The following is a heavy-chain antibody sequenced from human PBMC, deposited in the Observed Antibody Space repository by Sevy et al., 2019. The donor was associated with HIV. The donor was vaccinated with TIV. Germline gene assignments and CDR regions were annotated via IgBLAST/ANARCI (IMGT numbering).Heavy chain of an antibody. CDR2: LKSRGYGGTI. CDR3: KRWKGAQSIFDY. V-gene: IGHV3-49*04. J-gene: IGHJ4*02. CDR1: GFTFGDYA. D-gene: IGHD1-1*01. Sequence: GGSLRLSCTASGFTFGDYAMSWVRQAPGKGLEWVAFLKSRGYGGTIDHAASVKGRFTISRDDSKSIAYLQMNDLRTEDTAVYYCKRWKGAQSIFDYWGQGALVTVSS.